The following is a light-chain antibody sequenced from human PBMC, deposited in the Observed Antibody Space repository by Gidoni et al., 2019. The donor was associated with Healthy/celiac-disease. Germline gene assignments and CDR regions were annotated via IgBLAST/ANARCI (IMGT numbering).Light chain of an antibody. CDR3: QQYNNWPLT. CDR2: GAS. J-gene: IGKJ4*01. CDR1: QSVSSN. V-gene: IGKV3-15*01. Sequence: EIVMTQSPATLSVSPGERATLSCRASQSVSSNLAGYQQKPVQAPRRLIYGASTRATGIPARFSGSGSGTEFTLTISSLQSEDFAVYYCQQYNNWPLTFGGGTKVEIK.